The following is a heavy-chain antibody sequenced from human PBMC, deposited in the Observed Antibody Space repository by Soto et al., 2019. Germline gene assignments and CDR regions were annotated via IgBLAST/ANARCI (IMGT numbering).Heavy chain of an antibody. V-gene: IGHV3-23*01. J-gene: IGHJ4*02. CDR3: ANTITMIVDIITPSVT. CDR1: GFTFSNYA. D-gene: IGHD3-22*01. Sequence: EVQLLESGGGLVQPGGSLRLSCAASGFTFSNYAMTWVRQAPGKGLEWVSAISGSGGGTYYADSVKGRFTISRDNXKXXLYLQMNSLRAEDTAVYYCANTITMIVDIITPSVTWGQGTLVTVSS. CDR2: ISGSGGGT.